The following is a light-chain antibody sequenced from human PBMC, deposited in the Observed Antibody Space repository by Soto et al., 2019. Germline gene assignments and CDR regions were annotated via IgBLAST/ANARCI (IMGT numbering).Light chain of an antibody. J-gene: IGLJ1*01. CDR2: SND. V-gene: IGLV1-44*01. CDR1: NSNIGGNT. Sequence: QSVLTQPPSASGTPGQRVTISCSGSNSNIGGNTVNWYQQLPGAAPKLLMYSNDQRPSGVPDRFSGSKFGTTASLAISGLQSEDEADYRCATWDDSLNAAVFGAGTKVTV. CDR3: ATWDDSLNAAV.